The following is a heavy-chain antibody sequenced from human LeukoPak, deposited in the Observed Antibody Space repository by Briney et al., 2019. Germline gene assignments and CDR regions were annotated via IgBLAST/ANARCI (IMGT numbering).Heavy chain of an antibody. J-gene: IGHJ6*03. CDR2: IYYSGST. CDR1: GGSISSYY. V-gene: IGHV4-59*12. CDR3: ARARSDYYMDV. Sequence: PSETLSLTCTVSGGSISSYYWSWIRQPPGKGLEWIGYIYYSGSTNYNPSLKSRVTISVDTSKNQFSLKLSSVTAADTAVYYCARARSDYYMDVWGKGTTVTVSS.